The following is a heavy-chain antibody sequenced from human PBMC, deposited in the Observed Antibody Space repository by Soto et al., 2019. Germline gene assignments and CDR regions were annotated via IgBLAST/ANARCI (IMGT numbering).Heavy chain of an antibody. CDR3: ARDRARYYYYGMDV. CDR1: GFTFSSYG. D-gene: IGHD6-6*01. Sequence: QVQLVESGGGVVQPGRSLRLSCAASGFTFSSYGMHWVRQAPGKGLEWVAVIWYDGSNKYYADSVKGRFTISRDNSKNTLYLQMNSLRAEDTAVYYCARDRARYYYYGMDVWGQGTTFTVSS. CDR2: IWYDGSNK. V-gene: IGHV3-33*01. J-gene: IGHJ6*02.